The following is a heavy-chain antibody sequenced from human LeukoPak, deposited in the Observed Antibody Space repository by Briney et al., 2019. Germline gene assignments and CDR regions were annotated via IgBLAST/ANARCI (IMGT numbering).Heavy chain of an antibody. CDR1: GYSISSGYY. CDR3: AKIGGSGRYYYYYMDV. Sequence: SETLSQTCTVPGYSISSGYYWGWIRQPPGKGLEWIGSIYHSGSTSYNSCLNSRLTISVNTSKNQFSLKLSSVTAADTAVYYCAKIGGSGRYYYYYMDVWGKGTTVTVSS. CDR2: IYHSGST. V-gene: IGHV4-38-2*02. J-gene: IGHJ6*03. D-gene: IGHD2-15*01.